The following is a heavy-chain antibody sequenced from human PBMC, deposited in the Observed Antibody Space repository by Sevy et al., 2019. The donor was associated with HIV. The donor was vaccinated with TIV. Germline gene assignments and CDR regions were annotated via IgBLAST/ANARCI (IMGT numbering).Heavy chain of an antibody. J-gene: IGHJ4*02. D-gene: IGHD6-19*01. CDR3: GKRGNGWYELDD. Sequence: GGSLRLSCAASGFTFSSYAMDWVRQAPGKGLEWVSTISGSRETTCYADSVKGRFTISRDHSQNTVCLQMNGLRAEDTAVYYCGKRGNGWYELDDWGRGTLVTVSS. CDR2: ISGSRETT. V-gene: IGHV3-23*01. CDR1: GFTFSSYA.